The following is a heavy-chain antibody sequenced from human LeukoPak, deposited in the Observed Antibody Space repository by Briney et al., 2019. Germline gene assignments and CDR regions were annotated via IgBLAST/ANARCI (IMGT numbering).Heavy chain of an antibody. CDR3: TRGSSGRRDN. CDR1: GYTFTSCD. J-gene: IGHJ4*02. Sequence: ASVKVSCKASGYTFTSCDINWVRQATGQGREWMGWMNPNRGNTGDGQSFQGRITMTRDISIGTAYMALSNLTSQDTAIYYCTRGSSGRRDNWGQGTLVTVSA. CDR2: MNPNRGNT. D-gene: IGHD6-19*01. V-gene: IGHV1-8*01.